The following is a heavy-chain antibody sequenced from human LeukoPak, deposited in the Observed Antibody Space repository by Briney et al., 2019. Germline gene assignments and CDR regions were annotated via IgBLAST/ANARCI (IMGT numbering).Heavy chain of an antibody. CDR2: IYYSGST. V-gene: IGHV4-59*01. CDR1: GGSISSYY. CDR3: ARSGGSYPFFDY. J-gene: IGHJ4*02. Sequence: SETPSLTCTVSGGSISSYYWSWIRQPPGKGLEWIGYIYYSGSTNYNPSLKSRVTISVDTSKNQFSLKLSSVTAADTAVYYCARSGGSYPFFDYWGQGTLVTVSS. D-gene: IGHD1-26*01.